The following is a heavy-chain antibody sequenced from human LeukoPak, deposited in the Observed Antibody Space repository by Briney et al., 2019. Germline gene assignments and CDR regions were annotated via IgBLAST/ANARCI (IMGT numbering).Heavy chain of an antibody. CDR1: GFLLSTSGVG. Sequence: SGPTLAHPTQPLTLSCTFSGFLLSTSGVGVGWIRQPPAQALEWLALIYWDDDKRYSPSLKSRLTITKDTSKNQVVLTMSNMDPSDTAADYCAHSESSSWTNCFDHWGQGTLVTVSS. V-gene: IGHV2-5*02. J-gene: IGHJ5*02. D-gene: IGHD6-13*01. CDR3: AHSESSSWTNCFDH. CDR2: IYWDDDK.